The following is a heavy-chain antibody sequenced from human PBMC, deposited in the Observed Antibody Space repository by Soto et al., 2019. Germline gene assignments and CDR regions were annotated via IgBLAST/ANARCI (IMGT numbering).Heavy chain of an antibody. D-gene: IGHD3-3*01. CDR3: ARGIFLEWLLSYFDY. CDR2: INPNSGNT. CDR1: GYTFTSYD. J-gene: IGHJ4*02. Sequence: ASVKVSCKASGYTFTSYDINWVRQATGQGLEWMGWINPNSGNTDYAQKLQGRVTMTTDTSTSTAYMELRSLRSDDTAVYYCARGIFLEWLLSYFDYWGQGTLVTVSS. V-gene: IGHV1-8*01.